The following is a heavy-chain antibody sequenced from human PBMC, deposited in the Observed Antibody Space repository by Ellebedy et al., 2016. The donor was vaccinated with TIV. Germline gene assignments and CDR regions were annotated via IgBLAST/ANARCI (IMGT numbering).Heavy chain of an antibody. V-gene: IGHV1-2*02. CDR2: IEPKTGDT. CDR3: TRDLKDGYYDY. Sequence: ASVKVSXKPSGYTFTDRYMHWVRQAPGQGLEWMGYIEPKTGDTIYARKFQGRVTMTRDTSVSVAYMELRSLNSDDTAIYYCTRDLKDGYYDYWGQGTLVTVSS. J-gene: IGHJ4*02. D-gene: IGHD2-15*01. CDR1: GYTFTDRY.